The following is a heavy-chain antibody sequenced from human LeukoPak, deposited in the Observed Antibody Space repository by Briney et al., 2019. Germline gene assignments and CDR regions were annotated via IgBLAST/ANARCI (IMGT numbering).Heavy chain of an antibody. CDR2: IYPGDSDT. Sequence: GESLRISCKGSGYSFTSYWIGWVRQMPGKGLEWMGIIYPGDSDTRYSPSFQGQVTISADKSISTAYLQWSSLKASDTAMYYCARRARCSSTSCYADWFDPWGQGTLVTVSS. J-gene: IGHJ5*02. CDR3: ARRARCSSTSCYADWFDP. D-gene: IGHD2-2*01. V-gene: IGHV5-51*01. CDR1: GYSFTSYW.